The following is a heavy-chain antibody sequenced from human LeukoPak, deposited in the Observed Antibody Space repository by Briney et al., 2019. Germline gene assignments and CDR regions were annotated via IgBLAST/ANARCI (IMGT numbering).Heavy chain of an antibody. V-gene: IGHV4-39*01. CDR2: IYYSGST. CDR3: ARRANYYYYMDV. J-gene: IGHJ6*03. Sequence: SGTLSLTCTVSGGSISSSSYYWGWIRQPPGKGLEWIGSIYYSGSTYYNPSLKSRVTISVDTSKNQFSLKLSSVTAADTAVYYCARRANYYYYMDVWGKGTTVTISS. CDR1: GGSISSSSYY.